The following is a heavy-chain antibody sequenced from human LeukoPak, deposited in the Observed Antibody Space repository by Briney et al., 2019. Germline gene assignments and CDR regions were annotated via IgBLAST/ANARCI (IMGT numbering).Heavy chain of an antibody. Sequence: ASVKVSCKASGYTFTSYGISWVRQAPGQGLEWMGWISAYNGNTNYAQKLQGRVTMTTDISTSTAYMELRSLRSDDTAVYYCARANIVVVPAADYWYFDLWGRGTLVTVSS. V-gene: IGHV1-18*01. D-gene: IGHD2-2*01. J-gene: IGHJ2*01. CDR2: ISAYNGNT. CDR1: GYTFTSYG. CDR3: ARANIVVVPAADYWYFDL.